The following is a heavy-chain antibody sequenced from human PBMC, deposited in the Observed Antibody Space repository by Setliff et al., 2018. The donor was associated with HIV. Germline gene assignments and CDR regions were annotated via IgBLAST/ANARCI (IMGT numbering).Heavy chain of an antibody. CDR1: GGSFSDYY. CDR2: INHSGFT. CDR3: SRGAIAAAGDFDY. J-gene: IGHJ4*02. Sequence: PSETLSLTCAVYGGSFSDYYWTWIRQSPGKGLEWIGDINHSGFTNYNPSLKSRLTISVDTSKNQFSLKLSSVTAADTAVYYCSRGAIAAAGDFDYWGQGTLVTVSS. V-gene: IGHV4-34*01. D-gene: IGHD6-13*01.